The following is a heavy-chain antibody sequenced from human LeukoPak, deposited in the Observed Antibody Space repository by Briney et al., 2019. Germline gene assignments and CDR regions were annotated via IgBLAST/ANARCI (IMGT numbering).Heavy chain of an antibody. Sequence: PSETLSLTCTVSGGSISSYYWSWIRQPPGKGLEWIGYIYYSGSTNYNPSLKSRVTISVDTSKNQFSLKLSSVTAADTAVYYCARGGPYCGGDCYQTFDYWGQGTLVTVSS. D-gene: IGHD2-21*02. V-gene: IGHV4-59*12. CDR2: IYYSGST. CDR1: GGSISSYY. J-gene: IGHJ4*02. CDR3: ARGGPYCGGDCYQTFDY.